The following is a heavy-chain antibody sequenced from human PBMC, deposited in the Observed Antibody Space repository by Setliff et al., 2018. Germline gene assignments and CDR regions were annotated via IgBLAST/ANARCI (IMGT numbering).Heavy chain of an antibody. CDR2: INHRGST. V-gene: IGHV4-34*01. D-gene: IGHD6-6*01. CDR3: ARGRNIAARLLDS. CDR1: GGTFSDYH. Sequence: SETLSLTCAAYGGTFSDYHWTWIRQSPEKGLEWIGEINHRGSTNYNPSLKRRVTISIDTSRDQFSLKLISMIAADTAVYYCARGRNIAARLLDSWGQGTQVTVSS. J-gene: IGHJ4*02.